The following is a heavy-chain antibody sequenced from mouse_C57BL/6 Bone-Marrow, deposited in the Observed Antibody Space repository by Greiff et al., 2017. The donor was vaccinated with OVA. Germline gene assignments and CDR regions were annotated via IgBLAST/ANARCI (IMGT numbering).Heavy chain of an antibody. CDR2: INPSNGGT. D-gene: IGHD2-3*01. CDR3: ARWEVTSWFAY. CDR1: GYTFTSYW. V-gene: IGHV1-53*01. J-gene: IGHJ3*01. Sequence: QVQLQQPGTELVKPGASVKLSCKASGYTFTSYWMDWVKQRPGQGLEWIGNINPSNGGTNYNEKFKSKATLTVYKSSSTAYMQHSSLTSEDSAVYYCARWEVTSWFAYWGQRTLVTVST.